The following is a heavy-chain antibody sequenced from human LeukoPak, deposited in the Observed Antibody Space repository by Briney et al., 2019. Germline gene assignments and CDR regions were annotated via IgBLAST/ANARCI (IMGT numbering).Heavy chain of an antibody. V-gene: IGHV3-30*18. CDR3: AKPRTLGTGYRGYFDY. Sequence: QPGGSLRLSCAASAFTFSSYGMHWVRQAPGKGLEWVAVISYDGSNKYYADSVKGRFTISRDNSKNTLYLQMNSLRAEDTAVYYCAKPRTLGTGYRGYFDYWGQGTLVTVSS. J-gene: IGHJ4*02. CDR1: AFTFSSYG. CDR2: ISYDGSNK. D-gene: IGHD1-1*01.